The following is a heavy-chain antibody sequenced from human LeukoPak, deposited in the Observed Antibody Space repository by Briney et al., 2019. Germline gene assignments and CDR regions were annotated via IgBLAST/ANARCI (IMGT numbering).Heavy chain of an antibody. J-gene: IGHJ4*02. CDR3: ARDARVVATLDY. Sequence: GRSLRLSCAASGFTFSSYAMHWVRQAPGKGLEWVAVISYDGSNKYYADSVKGRFTISRDNSKNTLYLQMNSLRAEDTAVYNCARDARVVATLDYWGQGTLVTVSS. CDR1: GFTFSSYA. V-gene: IGHV3-30*04. CDR2: ISYDGSNK. D-gene: IGHD5-12*01.